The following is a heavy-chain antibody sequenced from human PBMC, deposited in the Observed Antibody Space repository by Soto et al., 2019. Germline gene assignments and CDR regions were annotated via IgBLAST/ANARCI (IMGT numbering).Heavy chain of an antibody. CDR1: GYTFASYA. V-gene: IGHV1-18*04. CDR2: ISGYNGKT. D-gene: IGHD3-22*01. Sequence: ASVKVSCKASGYTFASYAISWVRQAPGQGPEWMGWISGYNGKTQYAEKFQGRLTMTTDTSTSAAHMEVRSLRSDDTAVYYCARDNYERSGYFDYWGQGTLVTVSS. CDR3: ARDNYERSGYFDY. J-gene: IGHJ4*02.